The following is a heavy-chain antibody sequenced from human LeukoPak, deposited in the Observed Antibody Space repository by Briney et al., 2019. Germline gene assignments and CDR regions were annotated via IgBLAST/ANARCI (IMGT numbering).Heavy chain of an antibody. CDR3: ARQATMVRGVIPDAFDI. D-gene: IGHD3-10*01. J-gene: IGHJ3*02. V-gene: IGHV5-51*01. CDR2: IYPGDSDT. CDR1: GYSFTSYW. Sequence: GESLKISCKGSGYSFTSYWIGWVRQMPGKGLEWMGIIYPGDSDTRYSPSFQGQVTISADKSISTAYLQWSSLKASETAMYYCARQATMVRGVIPDAFDIWGQGTMVTVSS.